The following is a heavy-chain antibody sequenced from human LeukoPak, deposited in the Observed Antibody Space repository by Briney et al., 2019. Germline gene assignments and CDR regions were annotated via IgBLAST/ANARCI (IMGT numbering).Heavy chain of an antibody. CDR1: GGSISSYY. CDR3: ARASGNHYYYGMDV. J-gene: IGHJ6*02. Sequence: PSETLSLTCTVSGGSISSYYWTWIRQPPGKGLEWIGYIYYSGSTKYNPSLNSRVTISVDTSKNQFSLKLSSVTAADTAVYYCARASGNHYYYGMDVWGQGTTVTVSS. D-gene: IGHD1-14*01. V-gene: IGHV4-59*01. CDR2: IYYSGST.